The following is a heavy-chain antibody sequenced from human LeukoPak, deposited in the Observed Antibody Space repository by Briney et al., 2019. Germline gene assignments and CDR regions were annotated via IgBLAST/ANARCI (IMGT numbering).Heavy chain of an antibody. CDR2: IFPGDADT. D-gene: IGHD5-24*01. Sequence: KRGESLKIPCKGPGYTFTNYWIGWVRHIPGKGLEWMGIIFPGDADTRYSPSSQGQVTFSADKSISTAYLQWSSLKASDTAVYYCARRRGDGYNSDYYMDVWGKGTTVTISS. J-gene: IGHJ6*03. V-gene: IGHV5-51*01. CDR1: GYTFTNYW. CDR3: ARRRGDGYNSDYYMDV.